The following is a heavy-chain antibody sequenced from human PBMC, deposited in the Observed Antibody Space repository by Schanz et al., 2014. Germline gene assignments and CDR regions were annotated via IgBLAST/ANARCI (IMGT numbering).Heavy chain of an antibody. V-gene: IGHV1-46*03. J-gene: IGHJ4*02. D-gene: IGHD3-22*01. CDR1: GYTLSAYS. Sequence: QVQLVQSGTQVKKPGASVKVSCKASGYTLSAYSLHWVRQAPGQGLEWMGIVNPSVRGTHFARECQGRVTVTSDTSTSTVYMELSGLRSEDTAVYYCAGAFDSSGYYCDYWGQGTLGNDSA. CDR2: VNPSVRGT. CDR3: AGAFDSSGYYCDY.